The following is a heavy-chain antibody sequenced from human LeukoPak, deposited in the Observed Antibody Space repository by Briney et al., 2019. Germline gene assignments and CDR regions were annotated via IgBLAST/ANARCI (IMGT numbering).Heavy chain of an antibody. CDR2: IIPIFGTA. V-gene: IGHV1-69*13. Sequence: SVKVSFTASGGTFSSYAISWVRQAPGQGLEWMGGIIPIFGTANYAQKFQGRVTITADESTSTAYMELSSLRSEDTAVYYCARDAGYSGYDAMYYFDYWGQGTLVTVSS. J-gene: IGHJ4*02. D-gene: IGHD5-12*01. CDR1: GGTFSSYA. CDR3: ARDAGYSGYDAMYYFDY.